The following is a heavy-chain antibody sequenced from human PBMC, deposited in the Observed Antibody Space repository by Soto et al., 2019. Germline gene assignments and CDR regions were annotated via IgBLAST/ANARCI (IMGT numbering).Heavy chain of an antibody. V-gene: IGHV4-34*01. CDR3: ARESHYMVTGPPWVWYFDI. CDR2: INDRGSI. CDR1: GGSFSGYY. D-gene: IGHD2-21*02. J-gene: IGHJ2*01. Sequence: QVQLQQWGAGPLRPLETLSLTCGVSGGSFSGYYWAWIRQSPGKGLEWIGEINDRGSINYNPSLKSLVSISVDTAKNHYSLKLRSVTAADTAVYYCARESHYMVTGPPWVWYFDIWGRGTLVTVSS.